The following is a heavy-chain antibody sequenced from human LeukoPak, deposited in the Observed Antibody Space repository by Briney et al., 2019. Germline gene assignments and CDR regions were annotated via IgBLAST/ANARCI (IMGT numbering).Heavy chain of an antibody. J-gene: IGHJ4*02. D-gene: IGHD3-9*01. Sequence: ASVKVSCKASGYTFTSYGISWVRQAPGQGLEWMGWISAYNGNTNYAQKLQGRVTMTTDTSTSTAYMELRSLRSDDTAVYYCARGPPGVYYDILTGYDYWGQGTLVTVSS. CDR3: ARGPPGVYYDILTGYDY. V-gene: IGHV1-18*01. CDR1: GYTFTSYG. CDR2: ISAYNGNT.